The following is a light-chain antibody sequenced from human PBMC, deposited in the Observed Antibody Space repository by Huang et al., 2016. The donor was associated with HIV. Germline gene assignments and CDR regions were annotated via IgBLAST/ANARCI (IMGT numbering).Light chain of an antibody. CDR3: HQYYSAPRT. CDR2: ATS. V-gene: IGKV1-NL1*01. CDR1: QDISNS. J-gene: IGKJ1*01. Sequence: GDRVTIICRASQDISNSLAWYQQRPGKAPNLLLDATSKLESGVSSRFNGSGSGTDYTLTISSLQPEDFASYYCHQYYSAPRTFGQGTKVEVK.